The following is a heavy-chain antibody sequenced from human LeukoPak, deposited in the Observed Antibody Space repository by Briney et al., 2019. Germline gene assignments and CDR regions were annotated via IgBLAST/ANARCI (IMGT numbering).Heavy chain of an antibody. CDR1: GYTLTSYG. D-gene: IGHD5-18*01. CDR2: ISAYNGNT. CDR3: ARAEAEDRGCSYADFDY. J-gene: IGHJ4*02. V-gene: IGHV1-18*01. Sequence: ASVKVSCKASGYTLTSYGISWVRQAPGQGLEWMGWISAYNGNTNYAQKLQGRVTMTTDTSTSTAYMELRSLRSDDTAVYYCARAEAEDRGCSYADFDYWGQGTLVTVSS.